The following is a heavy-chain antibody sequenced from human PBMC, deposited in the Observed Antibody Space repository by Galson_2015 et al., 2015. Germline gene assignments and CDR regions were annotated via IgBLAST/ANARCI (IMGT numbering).Heavy chain of an antibody. D-gene: IGHD3-16*01. CDR2: IYPGDSHS. CDR1: GYTFRNHW. CDR3: ATLRGADPLGFDY. V-gene: IGHV5-51*01. J-gene: IGHJ4*02. Sequence: QSGAEVKKPGESLKISCKDSGYTFRNHWIGWVRQMPGKGLEWMGIIYPGDSHSKYSPSFQGLVTISADKPTSTAYLQWSSLKASDTAMYYCATLRGADPLGFDYWGQGTLVTVSS.